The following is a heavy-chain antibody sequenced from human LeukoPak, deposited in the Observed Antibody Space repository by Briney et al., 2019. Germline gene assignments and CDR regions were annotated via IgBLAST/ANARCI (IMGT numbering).Heavy chain of an antibody. J-gene: IGHJ4*02. CDR3: ARRGNFDSGGYDY. D-gene: IGHD3-22*01. V-gene: IGHV3-21*06. CDR1: GFTFSSYS. Sequence: GGSLRLSCAASGFTFSSYSMNWVRQAPGKGLEWVSSISGRSTDIYYADSVKGRFTISRDNAKNSVYLQINRLRAEDTAIYYCARRGNFDSGGYDYWGQGTLVTVSS. CDR2: ISGRSTDI.